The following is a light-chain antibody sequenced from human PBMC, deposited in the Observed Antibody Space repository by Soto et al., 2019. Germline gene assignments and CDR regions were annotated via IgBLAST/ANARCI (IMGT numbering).Light chain of an antibody. V-gene: IGKV3-20*01. CDR3: QQYGSPWT. CDR1: QSVSSSY. Sequence: EIVLTQSPGTLSLSPGERATLSCRASQSVSSSYLAWYQQKPGQAPRLLIYGASSRATGIPDRFSGSGSGTDFTLTIIRLEPEDFAVYYCQQYGSPWTFGQGTKVEIK. CDR2: GAS. J-gene: IGKJ1*01.